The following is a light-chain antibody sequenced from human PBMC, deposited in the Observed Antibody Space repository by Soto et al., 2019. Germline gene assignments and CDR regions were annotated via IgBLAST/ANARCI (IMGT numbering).Light chain of an antibody. Sequence: QSVLTQPPSWNGSPGHAVAISCTGTSSDVGSYNRVAWYQQSPGTAPKPIIYEVSNRPSGVPDRFSGSKSGNTASLTISGLQAEDEADYYCSSFTSSSTYVFGTGTKVTVL. CDR1: SSDVGSYNR. CDR2: EVS. V-gene: IGLV2-18*02. CDR3: SSFTSSSTYV. J-gene: IGLJ1*01.